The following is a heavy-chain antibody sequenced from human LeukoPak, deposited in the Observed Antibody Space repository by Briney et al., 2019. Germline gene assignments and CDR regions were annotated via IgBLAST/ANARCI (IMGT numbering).Heavy chain of an antibody. V-gene: IGHV3-15*01. Sequence: GGSLRLSCAASGFTVSNNYMSWVRQAPGKGLEWVRRIKSKTDSGTTDYAAPVKGRFTISRHDSKNTLYLQMNSLKTEDTAVYYCTSDLSSGWYEDYWGQGTLVTVSS. CDR1: GFTVSNNY. D-gene: IGHD6-19*01. CDR3: TSDLSSGWYEDY. CDR2: IKSKTDSGTT. J-gene: IGHJ4*02.